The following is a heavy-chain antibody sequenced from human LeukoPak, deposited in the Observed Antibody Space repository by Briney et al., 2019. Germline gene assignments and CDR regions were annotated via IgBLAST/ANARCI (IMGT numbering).Heavy chain of an antibody. CDR3: AKRGVVIQVILVGFHKEANYFES. J-gene: IGHJ4*02. Sequence: GGSLRLSCAVSGITLSNYGVSWVRQAPGKGLEWVAGISGSGGGTKYADSVKGRFTISRDNSKNTLFLQMTSLRPDDTAVYFCAKRGVVIQVILVGFHKEANYFESWGRGALVTVSS. CDR2: ISGSGGGT. CDR1: GITLSNYG. V-gene: IGHV3-23*01. D-gene: IGHD3-22*01.